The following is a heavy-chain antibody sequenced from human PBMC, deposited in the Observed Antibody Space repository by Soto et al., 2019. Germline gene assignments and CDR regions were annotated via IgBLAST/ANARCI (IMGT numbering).Heavy chain of an antibody. D-gene: IGHD3-22*01. Sequence: QVQLVESGGGLVKPGGSLRLSCAASGFTFSDYYMSWIRQAPGKGLEWVSYISSSSSYTNYADSVKGRFTISRDNAKNSLYLQMNSLRAEDTAVYYCARGEDSSGYQTPDEYFQHWGQGTLVTVSS. CDR1: GFTFSDYY. J-gene: IGHJ1*01. CDR2: ISSSSSYT. V-gene: IGHV3-11*05. CDR3: ARGEDSSGYQTPDEYFQH.